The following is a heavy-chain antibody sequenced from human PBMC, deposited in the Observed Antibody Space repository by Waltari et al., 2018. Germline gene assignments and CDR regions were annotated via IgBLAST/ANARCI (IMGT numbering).Heavy chain of an antibody. D-gene: IGHD3-16*01. Sequence: QLQLQESGPGLVKPSETLSLTCTVSGGSISSGSYYWSWIRQPAGKGLEWIGRIYTSGSTNYNPSLKSRVTISVDTSKNQFSLKLSSVTAADTAVYYCARGLITFGGVTEYNWFDPWGQGTLVTVSS. V-gene: IGHV4-61*02. J-gene: IGHJ5*02. CDR2: IYTSGST. CDR3: ARGLITFGGVTEYNWFDP. CDR1: GGSISSGSYY.